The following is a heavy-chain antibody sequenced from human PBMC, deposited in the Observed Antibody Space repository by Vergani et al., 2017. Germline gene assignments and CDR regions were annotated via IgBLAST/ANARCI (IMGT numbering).Heavy chain of an antibody. Sequence: QVQLVQSGSELKKPGASVKVSCKASGYTFTTYAINWVRQAPGQGLEWMGWINTNTGNPTYAQGFTGRFVFSLDTSVSTAYLQISSLKAEATAVYYCAREQCRGSSCRFDPWGQGTLVTVSS. D-gene: IGHD2-2*01. V-gene: IGHV7-4-1*02. CDR1: GYTFTTYA. CDR2: INTNTGNP. J-gene: IGHJ5*02. CDR3: AREQCRGSSCRFDP.